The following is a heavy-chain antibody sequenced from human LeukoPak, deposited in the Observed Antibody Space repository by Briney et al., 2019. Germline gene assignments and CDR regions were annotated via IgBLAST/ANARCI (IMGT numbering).Heavy chain of an antibody. V-gene: IGHV3-74*01. CDR3: VSDLCGGDDQ. CDR1: GFSFNSYW. J-gene: IGHJ1*01. CDR2: IDVDGKTI. Sequence: GGSLSLFCPASGFSFNSYWMHSVRHAAGKGLVWVSRIDVDGKTIDYADSVKGRFTISRDDSKDTLYLQMSSLRDEDTAIYYCVSDLCGGDDQWGRGTLVSVPS. D-gene: IGHD2-21*02.